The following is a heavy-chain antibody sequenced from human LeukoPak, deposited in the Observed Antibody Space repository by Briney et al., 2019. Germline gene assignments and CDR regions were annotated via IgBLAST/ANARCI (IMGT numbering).Heavy chain of an antibody. CDR2: INPSGGST. V-gene: IGHV1-46*01. CDR1: GYTFTSYY. J-gene: IGHJ6*02. Sequence: ASVRVSCKASGYTFTSYYMHWVRQAPGQGLEWMGIINPSGGSTSYAQKFQGRVTMTRDTSTSTVYMELSSLRPEDTAVYYCAYVVPAAHYYYGMDVWGQGTTVTVSS. D-gene: IGHD2-2*01. CDR3: AYVVPAAHYYYGMDV.